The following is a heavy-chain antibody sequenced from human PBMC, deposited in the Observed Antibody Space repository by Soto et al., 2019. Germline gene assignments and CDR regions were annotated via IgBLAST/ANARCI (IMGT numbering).Heavy chain of an antibody. Sequence: QVQLVQSGAEVRKPGASVKVSCKASGYTFSSHGIIWVRQAPGQGLECMGWISGYNDNAKYAQRFQGRVTMPTDTSTSTVDMDLRSLGSDDSAVYYCAREGSYGWYDCWGQGTLVTVSS. CDR3: AREGSYGWYDC. CDR2: ISGYNDNA. V-gene: IGHV1-18*01. CDR1: GYTFSSHG. J-gene: IGHJ5*01. D-gene: IGHD2-15*01.